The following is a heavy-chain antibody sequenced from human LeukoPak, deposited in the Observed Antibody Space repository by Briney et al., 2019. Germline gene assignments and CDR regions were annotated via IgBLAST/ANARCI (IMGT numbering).Heavy chain of an antibody. CDR2: INPNSGGT. D-gene: IGHD2-2*01. Sequence: ASVKVSCKASGYTFTGYYMHWVRQAPGQGVEWMGWINPNSGGTKYAQKFQGGVTMTRDTSISTAYMELSRLRSDDTAVYYCARNIVVVPAPYYYGMDVWGQGPTVSVSS. J-gene: IGHJ6*02. CDR3: ARNIVVVPAPYYYGMDV. CDR1: GYTFTGYY. V-gene: IGHV1-2*02.